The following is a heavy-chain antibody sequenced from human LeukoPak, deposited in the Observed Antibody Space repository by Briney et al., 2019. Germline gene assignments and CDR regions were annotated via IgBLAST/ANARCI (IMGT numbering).Heavy chain of an antibody. Sequence: GESLRLTCEASGFTFSNYTMNWVRQAPGQGLEWVSSISSTSTNIYYTRSVKGRFTISRDNAQNSLYLQMNSLRAEDTAVYYCARVWVVLPAAIRDWGQGTLVTVSS. CDR1: GFTFSNYT. CDR2: ISSTSTNI. J-gene: IGHJ4*02. D-gene: IGHD2-2*02. CDR3: ARVWVVLPAAIRD. V-gene: IGHV3-21*01.